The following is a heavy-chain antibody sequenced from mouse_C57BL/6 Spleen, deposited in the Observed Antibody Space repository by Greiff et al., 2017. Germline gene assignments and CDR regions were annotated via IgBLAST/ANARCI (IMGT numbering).Heavy chain of an antibody. J-gene: IGHJ4*01. V-gene: IGHV5-17*01. CDR1: GFTFSDYG. CDR3: AKDAFDYYAMDY. CDR2: ISSGSSTI. Sequence: DVMLVESGGGLVKPGGSLKLSCAASGFTFSDYGMHWVRQAPEKGLEWVAYISSGSSTIYYADTVKGRFTISRDNAKNTLFLQMTSLRSEDTAMYYCAKDAFDYYAMDYWGQGTSVTVSS.